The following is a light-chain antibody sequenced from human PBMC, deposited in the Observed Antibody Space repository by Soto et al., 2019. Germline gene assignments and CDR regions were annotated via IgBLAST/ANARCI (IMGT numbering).Light chain of an antibody. J-gene: IGLJ1*01. V-gene: IGLV1-40*01. CDR2: GYS. CDR1: SSNIGAGYD. CDR3: TSHAGTINFPYI. Sequence: QSVLTQPPSVSGAPGQRVTISCTGSSSNIGAGYDTHWYQQLPGTAPKLLMYGYSNRLSGVPARFSGSKSGTSASLAITGLQAEDEADYYCTSHAGTINFPYIFGTGTKVTVL.